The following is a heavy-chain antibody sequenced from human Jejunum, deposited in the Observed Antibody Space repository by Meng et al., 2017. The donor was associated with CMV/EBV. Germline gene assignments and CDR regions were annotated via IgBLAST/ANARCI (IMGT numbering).Heavy chain of an antibody. CDR1: CDSITNNSHF. J-gene: IGHJ4*02. D-gene: IGHD3-3*01. CDR2: IYYTGTT. Sequence: QVSGQGRGNASETPSLTLTVTCDSITNNSHFWGWIRQSPGKGLEWIGTIYYTGTTYNNPSLKSRVAISIDTSKNQFSLKLTSVTAADTAKYYCARGIYDFWEPDYWGQGTLVTVSS. CDR3: ARGIYDFWEPDY. V-gene: IGHV4-39*07.